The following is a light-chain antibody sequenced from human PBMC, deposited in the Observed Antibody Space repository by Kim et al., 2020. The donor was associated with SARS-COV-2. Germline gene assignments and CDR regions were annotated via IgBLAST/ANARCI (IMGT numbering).Light chain of an antibody. CDR3: QRYNTAPWT. J-gene: IGKJ1*01. V-gene: IGKV1-27*01. CDR1: QDISKL. Sequence: ASVGDRVTITCRSSQDISKLLAWYQQKPGKAPTLLIFRAYVLQSGVPSRFSGVRSGTDFTLTISSLQPEDVATYYCQRYNTAPWTFGQGTKVDIK. CDR2: RAY.